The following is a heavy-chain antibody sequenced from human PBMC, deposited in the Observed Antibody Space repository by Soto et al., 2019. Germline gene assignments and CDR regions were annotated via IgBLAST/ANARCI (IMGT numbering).Heavy chain of an antibody. Sequence: QITLKESGPTLVKPTQTLTLTCTFSGFSLSTSGVGVGWIRQPPGKALEWLALIYWDDDKRYSPSLKSRLTIPTDTSKHQVFLTLTTMDPVDTATYYCAHSLIGYYYDSSGSNWFHPWGQGPLVTVSS. D-gene: IGHD3-22*01. CDR3: AHSLIGYYYDSSGSNWFHP. CDR2: IYWDDDK. V-gene: IGHV2-5*02. J-gene: IGHJ5*02. CDR1: GFSLSTSGVG.